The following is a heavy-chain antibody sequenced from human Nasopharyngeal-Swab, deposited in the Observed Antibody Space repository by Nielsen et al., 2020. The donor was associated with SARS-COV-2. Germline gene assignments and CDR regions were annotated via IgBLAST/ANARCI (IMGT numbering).Heavy chain of an antibody. Sequence: GGSLRLSCAASGFTFSSYWMSWVRQAPGKGLEWVANIKQDGSEKYYVDSVKGRFTISRDNVKNSLYLQMNSLRAEDTAVYYCATRGYSGYDSAWGQGTMVTVSS. J-gene: IGHJ3*01. CDR3: ATRGYSGYDSA. V-gene: IGHV3-7*01. D-gene: IGHD5-12*01. CDR1: GFTFSSYW. CDR2: IKQDGSEK.